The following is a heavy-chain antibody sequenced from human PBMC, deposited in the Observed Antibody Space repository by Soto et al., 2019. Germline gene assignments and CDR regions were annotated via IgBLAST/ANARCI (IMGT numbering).Heavy chain of an antibody. Sequence: SETLSLTCTVSGGSISSSSYYWGWIRQPPGKGLEWIGSIYYSGSTYYNPSLKSRVTISVDTSKNQFSLKLSSVTAADTAVYYCASAPYSGSYGWFDPWGQGTLVTVSS. V-gene: IGHV4-39*01. CDR3: ASAPYSGSYGWFDP. CDR2: IYYSGST. CDR1: GGSISSSSYY. D-gene: IGHD1-26*01. J-gene: IGHJ5*02.